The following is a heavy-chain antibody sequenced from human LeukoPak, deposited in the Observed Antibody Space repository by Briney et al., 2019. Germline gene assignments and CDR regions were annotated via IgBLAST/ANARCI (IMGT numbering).Heavy chain of an antibody. CDR3: ARDNCSGGSCYRGPDY. V-gene: IGHV1-46*01. Sequence: ASVKVSYKASGYTFTIYYMHWVRQAPGQGLEWMGIINPSGGSTSHAQKFQGRVTITADKSTSTAYMELSSLRSEDTAVYYCARDNCSGGSCYRGPDYWGQGTLVTVSS. CDR1: GYTFTIYY. CDR2: INPSGGST. D-gene: IGHD2-15*01. J-gene: IGHJ4*02.